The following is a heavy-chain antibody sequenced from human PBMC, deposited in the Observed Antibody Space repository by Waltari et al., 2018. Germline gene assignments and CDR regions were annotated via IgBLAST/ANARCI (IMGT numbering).Heavy chain of an antibody. J-gene: IGHJ4*02. CDR1: GGSISSSSYY. V-gene: IGHV4-39*07. CDR3: ARVSPAGTNALY. Sequence: QLPLQESGPGLVKPSETLSLTCTVSGGSISSSSYYLGWIRQPPGKGLEWIGSIYYSGSTYYNPSLKSRVTISVDTSKNQFSLKLSSVTAADTAVYYCARVSPAGTNALYWGQGTLVTVSS. D-gene: IGHD6-13*01. CDR2: IYYSGST.